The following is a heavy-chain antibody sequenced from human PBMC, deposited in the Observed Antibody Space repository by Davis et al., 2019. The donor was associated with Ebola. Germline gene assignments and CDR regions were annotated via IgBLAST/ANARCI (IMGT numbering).Heavy chain of an antibody. CDR2: IYYSGST. D-gene: IGHD1-7*01. Sequence: PSETLSLTCTVSGGSISSHYWSWIRQPPGKGLEWIGYIYYSGSTNYNPSLKSRVTISVDTSKNQFSLKLSSVTAAETAVYYCARVLTGTTWGGRGGFDYWGQGTLVTVSS. J-gene: IGHJ4*02. CDR1: GGSISSHY. V-gene: IGHV4-59*11. CDR3: ARVLTGTTWGGRGGFDY.